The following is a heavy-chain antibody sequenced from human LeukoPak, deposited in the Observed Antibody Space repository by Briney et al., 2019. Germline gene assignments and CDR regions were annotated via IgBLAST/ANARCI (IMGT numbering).Heavy chain of an antibody. CDR1: GFTFSSYA. CDR3: ARVEEGYYYYGMDV. CDR2: ISYDGSNK. J-gene: IGHJ6*02. Sequence: GGSLRLSCAASGFTFSSYAMHWVRQAPGKGLEWVAVISYDGSNKYYADSVKGRFTISRDNSKNTLYLQMNSLRAEDTAVYYCARVEEGYYYYGMDVWGQGTTVTVSS. V-gene: IGHV3-30-3*01. D-gene: IGHD5-24*01.